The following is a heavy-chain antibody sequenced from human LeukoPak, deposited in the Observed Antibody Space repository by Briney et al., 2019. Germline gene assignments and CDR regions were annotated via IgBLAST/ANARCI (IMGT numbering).Heavy chain of an antibody. CDR2: ITDDGYKK. V-gene: IGHV3-30*18. D-gene: IGHD3-10*02. CDR3: AELGIPMIGGV. CDR1: GFIFRNYG. Sequence: PGGSLRLSCAASGFIFRNYGMHWVRQAPGKGLEWLTVITDDGYKKYYADSVRGRFTVSRDNSKNTLYLLMNSLRVKDTAVYYCAELGIPMIGGVWGKGTTVTISS. J-gene: IGHJ6*04.